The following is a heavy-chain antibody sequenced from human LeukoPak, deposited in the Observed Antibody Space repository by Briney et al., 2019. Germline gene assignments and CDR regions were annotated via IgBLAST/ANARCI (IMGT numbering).Heavy chain of an antibody. CDR2: INHSGST. V-gene: IGHV4-34*01. J-gene: IGHJ6*03. D-gene: IGHD6-13*01. Sequence: SETLSLTCAGYGGSFSGYYWSWIRQPPGKGLEWIGEINHSGSTNYNPSLKSRVTISVDTSKNQFSLKLSSVTAADTAVYYCARVKAAAGTSPYYYYYYYMDVWGKGTTVTVSS. CDR1: GGSFSGYY. CDR3: ARVKAAAGTSPYYYYYYYMDV.